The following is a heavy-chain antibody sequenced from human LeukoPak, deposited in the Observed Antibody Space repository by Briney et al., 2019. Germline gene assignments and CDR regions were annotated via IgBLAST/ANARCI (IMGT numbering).Heavy chain of an antibody. CDR3: ARDICNDANYYMDV. CDR1: GFSLSDYV. Sequence: GGSLRLSCTASGFSLSDYVMHWVRQAPGKGLEWVALIWSGASAGLYADSVKGRFTISRDGSRNTMYLKMDSLRAEDTAVYVCARDICNDANYYMDVWGKGTTVTVSS. CDR2: IWSGASAG. J-gene: IGHJ6*03. V-gene: IGHV3-33*01. D-gene: IGHD1-1*01.